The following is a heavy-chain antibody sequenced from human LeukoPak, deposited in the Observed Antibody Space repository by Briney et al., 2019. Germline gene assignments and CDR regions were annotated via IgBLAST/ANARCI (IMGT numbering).Heavy chain of an antibody. CDR3: PRDKEERITMVRGVIIPYYFDY. Sequence: GRSLRLSCAASGFTFSSYAMHWVRQAPGKGLEWVAVISYDGSNKYYADSVKGRFTISRDNSKNTLYLQMNSLRAEDTAVYYCPRDKEERITMVRGVIIPYYFDYWGQGTLVTVSS. CDR1: GFTFSSYA. CDR2: ISYDGSNK. D-gene: IGHD3-10*01. V-gene: IGHV3-30*04. J-gene: IGHJ4*02.